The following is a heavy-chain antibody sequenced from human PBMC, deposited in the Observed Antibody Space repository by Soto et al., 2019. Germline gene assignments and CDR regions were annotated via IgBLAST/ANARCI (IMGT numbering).Heavy chain of an antibody. CDR2: MNPNSGNT. Sequence: ASVKVSRKASGYTFTSYDINWVRQATGQGLEWMGWMNPNSGNTGYAQKFQGRVTMTRNTSISTAYMELSSLRSEDTAVYYCVRGLMSGYDYYYGMDVWGQGTTVTVSS. J-gene: IGHJ6*02. CDR3: VRGLMSGYDYYYGMDV. CDR1: GYTFTSYD. D-gene: IGHD5-12*01. V-gene: IGHV1-8*01.